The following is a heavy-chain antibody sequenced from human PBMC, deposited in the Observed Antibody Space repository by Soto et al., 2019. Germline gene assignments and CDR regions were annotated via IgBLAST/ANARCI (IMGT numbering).Heavy chain of an antibody. J-gene: IGHJ3*02. D-gene: IGHD6-6*01. CDR2: INHSGSN. Sequence: SETLSLTCAVYGGSFSGYYWSWIRQPPGKGLEWIGEINHSGSNNYNPSLKSRVTISVDTSKNQFSLKLRSVTAADTAVYYCACCIAARAFDIWGQGTMVTVSS. CDR1: GGSFSGYY. CDR3: ACCIAARAFDI. V-gene: IGHV4-34*01.